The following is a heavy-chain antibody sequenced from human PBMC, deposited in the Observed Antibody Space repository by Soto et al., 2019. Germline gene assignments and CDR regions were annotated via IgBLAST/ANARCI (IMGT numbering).Heavy chain of an antibody. V-gene: IGHV3-23*01. D-gene: IGHD3-22*01. CDR1: GFTFSSYA. CDR2: ISGSGGST. J-gene: IGHJ4*02. Sequence: GGSLRLSCAASGFTFSSYAMSWVRQAPGKGLEWVSAISGSGGSTYYADSVKDRFTISRDNSKNTLYLQMNSLRAEDTAVYYCAKEANYYDSSGYYSDYWGQGTLVTVSS. CDR3: AKEANYYDSSGYYSDY.